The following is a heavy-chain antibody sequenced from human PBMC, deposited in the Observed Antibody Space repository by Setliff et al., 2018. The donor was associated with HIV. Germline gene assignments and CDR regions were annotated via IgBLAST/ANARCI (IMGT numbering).Heavy chain of an antibody. CDR2: IGSAGDSTI. D-gene: IGHD3-16*02. V-gene: IGHV3-48*03. CDR1: GFTFRSYE. CDR3: AKDLRSYRCSIASCSHMDV. J-gene: IGHJ6*03. Sequence: GGSLRLSCEASGFTFRSYEMNWVRQAPGEGLEWLSYIGSAGDSTIFYADSVKGRFTISRDDAKNSLYLQMNSLRAEDTAVYYCAKDLRSYRCSIASCSHMDVWGKGTTVTVSS.